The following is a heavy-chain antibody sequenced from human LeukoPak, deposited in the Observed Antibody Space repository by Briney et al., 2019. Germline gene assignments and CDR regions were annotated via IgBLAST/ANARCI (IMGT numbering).Heavy chain of an antibody. V-gene: IGHV3-74*01. D-gene: IGHD1-1*01. CDR2: INSYGSST. CDR1: GFTFSSYW. CDR3: VRESTFSGTTHSFDY. Sequence: GGSLRLSCAASGFTFSSYWMHWVPHAPGKGLLWGSRINSYGSSTNYADSVKGRFTISRDNAKNTLYLQMNSLRAEDTAVYYCVRESTFSGTTHSFDYWGQGTLVTVSS. J-gene: IGHJ4*02.